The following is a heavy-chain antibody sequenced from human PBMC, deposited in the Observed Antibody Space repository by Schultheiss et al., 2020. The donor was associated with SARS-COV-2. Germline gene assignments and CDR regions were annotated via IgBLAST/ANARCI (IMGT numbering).Heavy chain of an antibody. CDR2: IYYSGST. D-gene: IGHD3-3*01. CDR1: GGSFSGYY. J-gene: IGHJ4*02. V-gene: IGHV4-34*01. Sequence: SQTLSLTCAVYGGSFSGYYWSWIRQPPGKGLEWIGYIYYSGSTNYNPSLKSRVTMSVDTSKNQFSLKLSSVTAADTAVYYCARPQFGVVDYWGQGTLVTVSS. CDR3: ARPQFGVVDY.